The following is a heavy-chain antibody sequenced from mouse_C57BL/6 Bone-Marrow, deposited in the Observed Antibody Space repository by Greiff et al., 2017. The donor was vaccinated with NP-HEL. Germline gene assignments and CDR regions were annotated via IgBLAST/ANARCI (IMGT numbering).Heavy chain of an antibody. CDR1: GFSLTSYG. Sequence: VKLVESGPGLVQPSQSLSITCTVSGFSLTSYGVHWVRQSPGKGLEWLGVIWSGGSTDYNVAFISRLSIIKDNSKSQVFFKMNSLQADDTAIYYCARKGIYYGYGGFAYWGQGTLVTVSA. J-gene: IGHJ3*01. V-gene: IGHV2-2*01. CDR3: ARKGIYYGYGGFAY. D-gene: IGHD2-2*01. CDR2: IWSGGST.